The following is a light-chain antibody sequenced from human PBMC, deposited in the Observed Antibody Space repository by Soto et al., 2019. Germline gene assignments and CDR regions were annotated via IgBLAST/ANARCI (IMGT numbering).Light chain of an antibody. J-gene: IGKJ1*01. CDR2: GAS. V-gene: IGKV3-20*01. CDR1: QSVSSSY. CDR3: QQYGSSPPT. Sequence: EIVFPQSPGTLPSSPGARATLSCRASQSVSSSYLAWYQQKPGQAPRLLIYGASSRATGIPDRFSGSGSGTDFTLTISRLEPGDFAVYYCQQYGSSPPTFGQGTKVDIK.